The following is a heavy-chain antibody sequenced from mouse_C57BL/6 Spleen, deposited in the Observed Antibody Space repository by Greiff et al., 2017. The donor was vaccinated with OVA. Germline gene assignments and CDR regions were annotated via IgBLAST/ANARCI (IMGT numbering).Heavy chain of an antibody. V-gene: IGHV1-26*01. Sequence: VQLQQSGPELVQPGASVKISCKASGYTFTDYYMNWVKQSHGKSLEWIGDINPNNGGTSYNQTFKGKATLTVDKSSSTAYMELRSLTSEDSAVYYCAREGNSWFAYWGQGTLVTVSA. CDR1: GYTFTDYY. CDR3: AREGNSWFAY. J-gene: IGHJ3*01. CDR2: INPNNGGT.